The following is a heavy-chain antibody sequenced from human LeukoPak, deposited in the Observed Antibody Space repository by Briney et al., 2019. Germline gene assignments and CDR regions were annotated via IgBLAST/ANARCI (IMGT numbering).Heavy chain of an antibody. CDR2: IKSKTDGGTT. D-gene: IGHD5-18*01. J-gene: IGHJ6*03. Sequence: GGSLRLSCAASGFTFSNAWMSWVRQAPGKGLEWVGRIKSKTDGGTTDYAAPVKGRFTISRDDSKNTLYLQMNSLKTEDTAVYYCTTRGYSYGYTYYYYYMDVWGKGTTVTVSS. CDR1: GFTFSNAW. V-gene: IGHV3-15*01. CDR3: TTRGYSYGYTYYYYYMDV.